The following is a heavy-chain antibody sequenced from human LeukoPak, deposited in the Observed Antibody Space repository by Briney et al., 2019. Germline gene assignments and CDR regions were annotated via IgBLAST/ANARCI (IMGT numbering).Heavy chain of an antibody. J-gene: IGHJ4*02. D-gene: IGHD6-13*01. CDR2: IKQDGSEK. V-gene: IGHV3-7*01. CDR3: ARRAAAGSYFDY. Sequence: GSLRLSCAASGFTFSSYWMSWVRQAPGKGLEWVANIKQDGSEKYYVDSVKGRFTISRDNAKNSLYLQMNSLRVDDTAVYYCARRAAAGSYFDYWGQGTLVTVSS. CDR1: GFTFSSYW.